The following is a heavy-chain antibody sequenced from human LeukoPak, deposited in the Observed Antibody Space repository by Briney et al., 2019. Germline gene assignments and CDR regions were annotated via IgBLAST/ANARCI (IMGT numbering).Heavy chain of an antibody. CDR1: KFTFSDYS. D-gene: IGHD3-22*01. CDR3: ARVDHGSYFFDTSGLYYFDY. V-gene: IGHV3-21*01. J-gene: IGHJ4*02. CDR2: ISSIRNYI. Sequence: GWSLPLSCAASKFTFSDYSMSWVRQAPGKGLEWVSSISSIRNYIYYADSVKGRFTVSRDNAKNSLFLQMNSLRAEDTAVYYCARVDHGSYFFDTSGLYYFDYWGPGTLVTVSS.